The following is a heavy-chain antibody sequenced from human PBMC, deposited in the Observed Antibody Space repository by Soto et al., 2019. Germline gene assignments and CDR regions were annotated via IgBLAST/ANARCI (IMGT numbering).Heavy chain of an antibody. CDR3: AREYQGYVSGGSCYPQVGFDL. CDR1: GGSISSGGYY. V-gene: IGHV4-31*03. D-gene: IGHD2-15*01. Sequence: QVQLQESGPGLVKPSQTLSLTCTVSGGSISSGGYYWSWIRQHPGKGLEWIGYIYYSGSTYYNPPLKSRVTISVDTSKNQFPLKLSSVTAADTAVYYCAREYQGYVSGGSCYPQVGFDLWGQGTMVTVSS. CDR2: IYYSGST. J-gene: IGHJ3*01.